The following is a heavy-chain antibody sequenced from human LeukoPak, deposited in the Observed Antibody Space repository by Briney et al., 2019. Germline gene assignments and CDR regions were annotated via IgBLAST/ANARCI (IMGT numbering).Heavy chain of an antibody. CDR1: GFTFNTYF. CDR2: IGTDGTDT. V-gene: IGHV3-74*01. J-gene: IGHJ6*03. Sequence: GGSLRLSCAVSGFTFNTYFMHWVRQSPGKGLVWVSHIGTDGTDTAYADSVKGRFTISRDNAKDTLYLQVHSLRAEDTAVYYCARSGPQQWGSNFYFYMDVWGKGTTLTVSS. CDR3: ARSGPQQWGSNFYFYMDV. D-gene: IGHD1-26*01.